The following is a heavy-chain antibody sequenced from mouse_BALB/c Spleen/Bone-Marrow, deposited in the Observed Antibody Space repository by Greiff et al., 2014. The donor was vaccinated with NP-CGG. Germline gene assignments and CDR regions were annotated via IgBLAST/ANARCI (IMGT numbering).Heavy chain of an antibody. J-gene: IGHJ4*01. CDR2: IYPSDSYT. Sequence: LQESGAELVRPGASVKLSCKASGYTFTSYWINWVKQRPGQGLEWIGNIYPSDSYTNYNQKFKDKATLTVDKSSSTAYMQLSSPTSEDSAVYYCTRRGTGNAMDYWGQGTSVTVSS. D-gene: IGHD3-3*01. CDR1: GYTFTSYW. V-gene: IGHV1-69*02. CDR3: TRRGTGNAMDY.